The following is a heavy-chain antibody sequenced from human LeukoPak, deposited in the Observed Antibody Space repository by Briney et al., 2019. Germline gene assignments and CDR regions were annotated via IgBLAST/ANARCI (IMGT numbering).Heavy chain of an antibody. CDR3: ARGGPQLTPLDY. CDR1: GGTFSSYA. CDR2: IIPIFGTA. Sequence: SVKVSCKASGGTFSSYAISWVRQAPGQGLEWMGRIIPIFGTANYAQKIQGRVTITTDESTSTAYMELSSLRSEDTAVYYCARGGPQLTPLDYWGQGTLVTVSS. V-gene: IGHV1-69*05. J-gene: IGHJ4*02. D-gene: IGHD1-1*01.